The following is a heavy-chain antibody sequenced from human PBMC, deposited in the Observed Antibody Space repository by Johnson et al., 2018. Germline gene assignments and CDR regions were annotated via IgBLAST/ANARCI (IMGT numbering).Heavy chain of an antibody. CDR2: IWYDGSNK. D-gene: IGHD5-12*01. J-gene: IGHJ6*02. V-gene: IGHV3-33*01. CDR3: ARDMSGYDYYYNYGMDV. CDR1: GFTFSSYG. Sequence: QVQLVESGGGVVQPGRSLRLSCAASGFTFSSYGMHWVRQAPGKGLEWVAVIWYDGSNKYYADSVKGRFTISRDNSKNTLYLQMNSLRAEDTAGYYCARDMSGYDYYYNYGMDVWGQGTTVTVSS.